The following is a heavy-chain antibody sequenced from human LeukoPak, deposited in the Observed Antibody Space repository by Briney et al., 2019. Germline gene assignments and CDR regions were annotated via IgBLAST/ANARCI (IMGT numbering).Heavy chain of an antibody. D-gene: IGHD6-19*01. Sequence: GASVKVSCRASGYTFTGYYMFWLREAPGQGLELMGRINPNSGGTNYAQKFQGRVTMTRDTSITTAYMELSSLRSDDTAVYCCARDLPSPTISVADDYWGQGTLVTVSS. CDR3: ARDLPSPTISVADDY. CDR1: GYTFTGYY. J-gene: IGHJ4*02. CDR2: INPNSGGT. V-gene: IGHV1-2*06.